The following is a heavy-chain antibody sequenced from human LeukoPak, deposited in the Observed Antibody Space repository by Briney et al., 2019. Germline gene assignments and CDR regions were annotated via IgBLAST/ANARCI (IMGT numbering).Heavy chain of an antibody. CDR1: GGSFSGYY. V-gene: IGHV4-34*01. CDR2: INHSGST. Sequence: SETLSLTCAVYGGSFSGYYWSWIRQPPGKGLEWIGEINHSGSTNYNPSLKSRVTISVDTSKNQFSLKLSSVTAADTAVYYCSSGGYYYYGMDVWGQGTTVTVSS. J-gene: IGHJ6*02. CDR3: SSGGYYYYGMDV.